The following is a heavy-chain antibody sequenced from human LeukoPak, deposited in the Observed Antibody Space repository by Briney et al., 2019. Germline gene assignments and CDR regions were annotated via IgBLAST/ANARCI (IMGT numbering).Heavy chain of an antibody. D-gene: IGHD4-17*01. J-gene: IGHJ4*02. CDR2: ISAYNGNT. CDR3: VLTKDYGDYDY. Sequence: GASVKVSCKASGYTFTRYGISWVRQAPGQGLEWMGWISAYNGNTNYAQKLQGRVTMTTDTSTSTAYMELRSLRSDDTAVYYCVLTKDYGDYDYWGQGTLVTVSS. V-gene: IGHV1-18*01. CDR1: GYTFTRYG.